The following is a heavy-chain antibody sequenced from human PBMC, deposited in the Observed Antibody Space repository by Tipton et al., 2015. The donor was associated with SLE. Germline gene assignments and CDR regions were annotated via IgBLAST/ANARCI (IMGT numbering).Heavy chain of an antibody. CDR1: GGSISSYY. CDR3: AGSYSGSDDAFDI. J-gene: IGHJ3*02. D-gene: IGHD1-26*01. V-gene: IGHV4-4*08. Sequence: TLSLTCTVSGGSISSYYWSWIRQPPGKGLEWIGYIYTSGSTNYNPSLKSRVTISVDTSKNQFSLKLSSVTAADTAVYYCAGSYSGSDDAFDIWGQGTMVTVSS. CDR2: IYTSGST.